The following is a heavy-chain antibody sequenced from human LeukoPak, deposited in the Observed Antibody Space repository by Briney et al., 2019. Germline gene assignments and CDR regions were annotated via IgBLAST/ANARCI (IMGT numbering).Heavy chain of an antibody. CDR3: AKDLRYCSSTTCLPYNWFDP. Sequence: GRSLRLSCAASGFTFNSYGMHWVRQAPGKGLEWVAVISYDGSNKYYADSVKGRFTISRDNSKNTLYLQMNSLRAEDMAVYYCAKDLRYCSSTTCLPYNWFDPWGQGTLVTVSS. CDR1: GFTFNSYG. D-gene: IGHD2-2*01. J-gene: IGHJ5*02. V-gene: IGHV3-30*18. CDR2: ISYDGSNK.